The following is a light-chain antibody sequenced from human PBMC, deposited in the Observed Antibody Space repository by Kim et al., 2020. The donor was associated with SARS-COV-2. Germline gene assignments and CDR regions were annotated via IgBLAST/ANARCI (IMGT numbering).Light chain of an antibody. CDR2: QDY. V-gene: IGLV3-1*01. Sequence: SYELTQPPSVSVSPGQTASITCSGDKLGDKYACWYQQKPGQSPVLVIYQDYKRPSVIPERFSGSNSGNTATLTISGTQAMDEADYYCQAWDSSTGVVFGGGTQLTVL. CDR3: QAWDSSTGVV. CDR1: KLGDKY. J-gene: IGLJ2*01.